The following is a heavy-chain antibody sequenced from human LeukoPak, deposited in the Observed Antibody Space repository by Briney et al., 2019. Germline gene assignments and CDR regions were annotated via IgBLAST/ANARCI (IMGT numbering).Heavy chain of an antibody. CDR3: ARAVGSYDFWSGPYTSDAFDI. D-gene: IGHD3-3*01. Sequence: SETLSLTCTVSGGSVSSGSYYWSWIRQPPGKRLEWIGYIYYSGSTNYNPSLKSRVTISVDTSKDQFSLKLSSVTAADTAVYYCARAVGSYDFWSGPYTSDAFDIWGQGTMVTVSS. J-gene: IGHJ3*02. V-gene: IGHV4-61*01. CDR2: IYYSGST. CDR1: GGSVSSGSYY.